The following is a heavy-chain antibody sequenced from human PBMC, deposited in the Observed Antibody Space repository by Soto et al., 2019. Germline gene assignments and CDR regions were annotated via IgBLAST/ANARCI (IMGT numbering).Heavy chain of an antibody. CDR1: GFTFSSYG. D-gene: IGHD3-22*01. Sequence: ESGGGVVQPGRSLRLSCAASGFTFSSYGMHWVRQAPGKGLEWVAVIWYDGSNKYYADSVKGRFTISRDNSKNTLYLQMNSLRAEDTAVYYCARAVGYYDSSGYPLDYWGQGTLVTVSS. J-gene: IGHJ4*02. CDR2: IWYDGSNK. V-gene: IGHV3-33*01. CDR3: ARAVGYYDSSGYPLDY.